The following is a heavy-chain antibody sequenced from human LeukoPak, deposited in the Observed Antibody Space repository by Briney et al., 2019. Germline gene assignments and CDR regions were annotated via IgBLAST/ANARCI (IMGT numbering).Heavy chain of an antibody. CDR3: AKVGSLLWFGERAYYFDY. Sequence: ASVKVSCKASGYTFTSYGISWVRQAPGQGLEWMGWISAYNGNTNYAQKLQGRVTMTTDTSTSTAYMELRSLRSDDTAVYYCAKVGSLLWFGERAYYFDYWGQGTLVTVSS. V-gene: IGHV1-18*01. D-gene: IGHD3-10*01. J-gene: IGHJ4*02. CDR2: ISAYNGNT. CDR1: GYTFTSYG.